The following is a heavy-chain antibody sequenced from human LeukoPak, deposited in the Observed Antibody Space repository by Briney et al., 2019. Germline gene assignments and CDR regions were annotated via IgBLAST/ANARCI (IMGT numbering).Heavy chain of an antibody. J-gene: IGHJ3*02. CDR1: GGSISSYY. D-gene: IGHD4-17*01. V-gene: IGHV4-59*01. CDR3: ATTATTVTCSPDDAFDI. Sequence: PSETLSLTCTVSGGSISSYYWSWIRQPPGKGLEWIGYIYYSGSTNYNPSLKSRVTISVDTPKNQFSLKLSSVTAADTAVYYCATTATTVTCSPDDAFDIWGQGTMVTVSS. CDR2: IYYSGST.